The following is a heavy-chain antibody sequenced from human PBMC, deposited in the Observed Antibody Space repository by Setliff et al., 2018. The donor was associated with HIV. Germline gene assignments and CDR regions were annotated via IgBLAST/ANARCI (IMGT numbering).Heavy chain of an antibody. CDR1: GGSIGSGGSY. V-gene: IGHV4-31*03. Sequence: PSETLSLTCTVSGGSIGSGGSYWSWIRQHPGKGLEWIGNIFYNGSTYYNPSLKSRITISVDTSKNQFSLNLRSVTAADTAVYYCARDSNAPYFQYWGQGTLVTVSS. D-gene: IGHD1-1*01. CDR3: ARDSNAPYFQY. CDR2: IFYNGST. J-gene: IGHJ1*01.